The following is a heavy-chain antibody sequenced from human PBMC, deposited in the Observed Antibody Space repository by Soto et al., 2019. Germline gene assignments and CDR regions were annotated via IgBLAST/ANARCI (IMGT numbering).Heavy chain of an antibody. CDR2: ISYDGSNK. V-gene: IGHV3-30-3*01. J-gene: IGHJ6*02. D-gene: IGHD1-7*01. Sequence: ALRLSCAASGFTFSSYAMHWVRQAPGKGLEWVAVISYDGSNKYYADSVKGRFTISRDNSKNTLYLQMNSLRAEDTAVYYCARDITGTTSPYYYYYGMDVWGQGTTVTVSS. CDR3: ARDITGTTSPYYYYYGMDV. CDR1: GFTFSSYA.